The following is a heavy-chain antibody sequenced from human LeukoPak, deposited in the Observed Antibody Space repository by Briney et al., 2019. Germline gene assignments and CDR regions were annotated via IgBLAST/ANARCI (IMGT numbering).Heavy chain of an antibody. D-gene: IGHD3-22*01. CDR1: GFTFSSYG. CDR2: IWYDGSNK. V-gene: IGHV3-33*01. CDR3: AREYYYDMRALDY. Sequence: GGSLRLSCAASGFTFSSYGMHWVHQAPGKGLEWVAVIWYDGSNKYYADSVKGRFTISRDNSKNTLYLQMNSLRAEDTAVYYCAREYYYDMRALDYWGQGTLVTVSS. J-gene: IGHJ4*02.